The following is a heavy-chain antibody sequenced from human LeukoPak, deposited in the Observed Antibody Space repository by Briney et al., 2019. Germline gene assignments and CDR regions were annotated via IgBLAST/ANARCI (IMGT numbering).Heavy chain of an antibody. V-gene: IGHV3-21*04. J-gene: IGHJ1*01. CDR1: GFTFSSYS. CDR3: ARVGRGMVVVTY. CDR2: ISTIISYI. Sequence: GGSLRLSCAASGFTFSSYSMNWVRQAPGKGLEWVSSISTIISYIYYADSVKGRFTISRDNAKNSLYLQMNSLRAEDTAVYYCARVGRGMVVVTYWGQGTLVTVSS. D-gene: IGHD3-22*01.